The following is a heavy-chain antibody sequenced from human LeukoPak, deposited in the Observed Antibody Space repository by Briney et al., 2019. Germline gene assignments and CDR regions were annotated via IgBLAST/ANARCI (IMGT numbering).Heavy chain of an antibody. Sequence: ASMKVSCKASGYSFTGHFMHWVRQAPGQGLEWMGWINPNSGGTNYAQNFQDRVTMTRDTSISTAYMELSSLTSDDTAVYYCATVGGGIYYFDSWGQGTLVTVSS. D-gene: IGHD3-16*01. CDR1: GYSFTGHF. CDR3: ATVGGGIYYFDS. J-gene: IGHJ4*02. V-gene: IGHV1-2*02. CDR2: INPNSGGT.